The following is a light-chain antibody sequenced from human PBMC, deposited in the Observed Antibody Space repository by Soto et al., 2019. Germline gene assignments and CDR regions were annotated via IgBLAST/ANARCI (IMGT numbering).Light chain of an antibody. CDR2: DAS. CDR1: QTISTW. CDR3: QQYNSYSWT. J-gene: IGKJ1*01. Sequence: DIQMTQSPSTLSASVVDRVTITCRASQTISTWMAWYQQKPGKAPKLLVYDASTLQSGVASRFSGSGSGTEFTLTISSLQPDDFATYYCQQYNSYSWTFGQGTKVDIK. V-gene: IGKV1-5*01.